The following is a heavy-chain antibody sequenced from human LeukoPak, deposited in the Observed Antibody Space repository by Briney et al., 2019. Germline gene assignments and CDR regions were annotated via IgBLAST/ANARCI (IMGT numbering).Heavy chain of an antibody. J-gene: IGHJ6*02. CDR1: GSTFSDYY. V-gene: IGHV3-11*01. D-gene: IGHD6-13*01. Sequence: GGSLRLSCAASGSTFSDYYMSWIRQAPGKGLEWVSYISSSGSTIYYADSVKGRFTISRDNAKNSLYLQMNSLRAEDTAVYYCARDQQLDYYYYGMDVWGQGTTVTVSS. CDR3: ARDQQLDYYYYGMDV. CDR2: ISSSGSTI.